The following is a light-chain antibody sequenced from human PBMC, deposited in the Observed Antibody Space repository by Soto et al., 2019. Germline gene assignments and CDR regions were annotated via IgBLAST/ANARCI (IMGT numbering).Light chain of an antibody. Sequence: DIHMTQSPSSLSASVGDIGSITCRASQSIGFQLNWYLQKPGKAPKLLLYAASRLQTGVPSRFSGSGSATAFTPPTSSLEHADYALYYCQQHNNWPPITFGQGTRLDIK. V-gene: IGKV1-17*01. CDR3: QQHNNWPPIT. CDR2: AAS. J-gene: IGKJ5*01. CDR1: QSIGFQ.